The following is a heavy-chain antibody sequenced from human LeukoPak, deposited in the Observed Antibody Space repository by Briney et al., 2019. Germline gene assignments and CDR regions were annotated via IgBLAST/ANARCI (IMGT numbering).Heavy chain of an antibody. V-gene: IGHV3-74*01. Sequence: GASLRLSCAASGFSFSTYWMHWVRQAPGKGLVWVSRVSADGRSSVYADSVKGRFTVSRDNAKNTVYLQMNSLRDDDTAVYYCTRSPSLGGRYTGFDYWGQGALVTVSS. CDR3: TRSPSLGGRYTGFDY. D-gene: IGHD1-26*01. CDR1: GFSFSTYW. J-gene: IGHJ4*02. CDR2: VSADGRSS.